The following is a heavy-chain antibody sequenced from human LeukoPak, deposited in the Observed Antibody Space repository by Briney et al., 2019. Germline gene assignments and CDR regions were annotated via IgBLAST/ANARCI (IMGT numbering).Heavy chain of an antibody. CDR2: IYYSGST. V-gene: IGHV4-59*01. CDR3: ARAQGGWSDY. D-gene: IGHD6-19*01. CDR1: GGSISSYY. Sequence: SETLSLTCTVSGGSISSYYWSWIRQPPGKGLEWIGYIYYSGSTNYNPSLKSRVTISVDTSKNQFSLKLSSVTAADTAVYYCARAQGGWSDYWGQGTLVTISS. J-gene: IGHJ4*02.